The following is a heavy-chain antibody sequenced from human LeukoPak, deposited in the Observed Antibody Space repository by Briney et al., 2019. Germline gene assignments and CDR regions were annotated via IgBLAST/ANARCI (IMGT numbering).Heavy chain of an antibody. J-gene: IGHJ4*02. CDR3: ARFIAVAGIDY. D-gene: IGHD6-19*01. Sequence: GGSLRLSCAASGFTFSSYSMNWVRQAPGKGLEWVSSISSGSSYIYYADSVKGRFTISRDNAKNSPYLQMNSLRAEDTAVYYCARFIAVAGIDYWGQGTLVTVSS. CDR1: GFTFSSYS. V-gene: IGHV3-21*01. CDR2: ISSGSSYI.